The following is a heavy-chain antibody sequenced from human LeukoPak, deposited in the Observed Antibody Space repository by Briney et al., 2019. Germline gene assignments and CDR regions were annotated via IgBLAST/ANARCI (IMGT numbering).Heavy chain of an antibody. CDR2: ISVYNGNT. D-gene: IGHD1-1*01. V-gene: IGHV1-18*01. J-gene: IGHJ4*02. Sequence: ASVKVSCKASGYTFTSYGISWVRQAPGQGFEWMGWISVYNGNTNYAQKLQGRVTMTTDTSTSTAYMELRSLRPDDTAVYYWARVNELDYWGQGTLVTVSS. CDR1: GYTFTSYG. CDR3: ARVNELDY.